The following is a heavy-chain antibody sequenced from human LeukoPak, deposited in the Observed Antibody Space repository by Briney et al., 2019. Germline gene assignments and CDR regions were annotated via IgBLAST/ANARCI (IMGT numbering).Heavy chain of an antibody. Sequence: PGGSLRLSCAASGITFNWSWMNWVRQAPGTGLEWVANMDPSGSQKRYVDSVKGRFTISKDNPGTSLYLDMYSLRAEDTAIYYCAIWTSGNFWGQGTLVTVSS. D-gene: IGHD1-1*01. J-gene: IGHJ4*02. V-gene: IGHV3-7*01. CDR2: MDPSGSQK. CDR3: AIWTSGNF. CDR1: GITFNWSW.